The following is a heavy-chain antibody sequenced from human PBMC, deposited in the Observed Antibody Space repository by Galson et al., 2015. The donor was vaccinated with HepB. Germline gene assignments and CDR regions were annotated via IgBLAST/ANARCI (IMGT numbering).Heavy chain of an antibody. Sequence: TLSLTCTVSGGSISSGGYYWSWIRQHPGKGLEWIGYIYYSGSTYYNPSLKSRVTISVDTSKNQFSLKLSSVTATDTAVYYCARAGYDILTGYPLTLDYWGQGTLVTVSS. D-gene: IGHD3-9*01. CDR1: GGSISSGGYY. V-gene: IGHV4-31*03. CDR2: IYYSGST. J-gene: IGHJ4*02. CDR3: ARAGYDILTGYPLTLDY.